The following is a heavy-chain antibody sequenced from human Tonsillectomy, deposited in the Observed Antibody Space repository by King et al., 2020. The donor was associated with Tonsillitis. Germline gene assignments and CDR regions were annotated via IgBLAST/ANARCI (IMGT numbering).Heavy chain of an antibody. CDR3: ARSISVYDPFDY. J-gene: IGHJ4*02. CDR1: GFTLSSYA. Sequence: VQLVESGGGVVQPGRSLRLSYAASGFTLSSYAMHWVRQAPGKGLEWVAVISFDGSIIHYADSVKGRFTISRDNSKSTLFLQMNSLRAEDTAVYYCARSISVYDPFDYWAQGTLVTVSS. V-gene: IGHV3-30*04. CDR2: ISFDGSII. D-gene: IGHD5/OR15-5a*01.